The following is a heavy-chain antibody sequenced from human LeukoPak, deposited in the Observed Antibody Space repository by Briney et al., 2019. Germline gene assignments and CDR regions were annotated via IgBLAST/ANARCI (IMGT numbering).Heavy chain of an antibody. Sequence: SETLSLTCAVYGGSFSGYYWSWIRQPPGKGLEWIGEINHSGSTNYNPSLESRVTISVDTSKNQFSLKLSSVTAADTAVYYCASTCSGGSCYYVYWGQGTLVTVSS. D-gene: IGHD2-15*01. CDR1: GGSFSGYY. CDR2: INHSGST. J-gene: IGHJ4*02. CDR3: ASTCSGGSCYYVY. V-gene: IGHV4-34*01.